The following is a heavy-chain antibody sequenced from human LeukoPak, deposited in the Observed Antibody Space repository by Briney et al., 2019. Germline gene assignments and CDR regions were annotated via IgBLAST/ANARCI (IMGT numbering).Heavy chain of an antibody. Sequence: SETLSLTCTVSGGSISTCSYYWGWIRQPPGKGLEWIGSMYYSGSTYYNPSLKSRVTISVDTSKNQFSLKLSSVTAADTALYYCASNEWSGYYFDYWGQGTLVTVSS. CDR1: GGSISTCSYY. D-gene: IGHD3-3*01. J-gene: IGHJ4*02. CDR2: MYYSGST. V-gene: IGHV4-39*01. CDR3: ASNEWSGYYFDY.